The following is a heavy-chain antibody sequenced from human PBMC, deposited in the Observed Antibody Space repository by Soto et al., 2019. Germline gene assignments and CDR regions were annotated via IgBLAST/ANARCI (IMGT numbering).Heavy chain of an antibody. V-gene: IGHV4-34*01. D-gene: IGHD2-2*01. CDR2: INHSGST. CDR1: GGSFSGYY. CDR3: ARGAPKDIVVVPAAELLDY. J-gene: IGHJ4*02. Sequence: SETLSLTCAVYGGSFSGYYWSWIRQPPGKGLEWIGEINHSGSTNYNPSPKSRVTISVDTSKNQFSLKLSSVTAADTAVYYCARGAPKDIVVVPAAELLDYWGQGTLVTVSS.